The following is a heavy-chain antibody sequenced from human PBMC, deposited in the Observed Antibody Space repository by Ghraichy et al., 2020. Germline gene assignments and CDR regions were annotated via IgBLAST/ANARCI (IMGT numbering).Heavy chain of an antibody. CDR2: ISSSSSYI. CDR3: ARESVVIKVVGDY. J-gene: IGHJ4*02. D-gene: IGHD3-22*01. Sequence: GGSLRLSCAASGFTFSSYSMNWVRQAPGKGLEWVSSISSSSSYIYYADSVKGRFTISRDNAKNSLYLQMNSLRAEDTAVYYCARESVVIKVVGDYWGQGTLVTVSS. V-gene: IGHV3-21*01. CDR1: GFTFSSYS.